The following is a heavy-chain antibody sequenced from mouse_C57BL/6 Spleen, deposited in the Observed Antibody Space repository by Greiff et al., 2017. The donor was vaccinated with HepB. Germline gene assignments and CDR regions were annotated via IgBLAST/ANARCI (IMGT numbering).Heavy chain of an antibody. CDR2: INPYNGGT. Sequence: VQLKQSGPVLVKPGASVKMSCKASGYTFTDYYMNWVKQSHGKSLEWIGVINPYNGGTSYNQKFKGKATLTVDKSSSTAYMELNSLTSEDSAVYYCASGVYYDYDDGAWFAYWGQGTLVTVSA. CDR3: ASGVYYDYDDGAWFAY. V-gene: IGHV1-19*01. CDR1: GYTFTDYY. D-gene: IGHD2-4*01. J-gene: IGHJ3*01.